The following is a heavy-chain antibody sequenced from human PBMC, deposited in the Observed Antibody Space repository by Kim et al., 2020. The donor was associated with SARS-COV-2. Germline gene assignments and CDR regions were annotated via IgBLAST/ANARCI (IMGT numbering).Heavy chain of an antibody. D-gene: IGHD3-22*01. CDR1: GYTFTSYA. V-gene: IGHV7-4-1*02. CDR3: ARDSSGYSPYYCYYMDV. CDR2: INTNTGNP. J-gene: IGHJ6*03. Sequence: ASVKVSCKASGYTFTSYAMNWVRQAPGQGLEWMGWINTNTGNPTYAQGFTGRFVFSLDTSVSTAYLQISSLKAEDTAVYYCARDSSGYSPYYCYYMDVWGKGTTVTVSS.